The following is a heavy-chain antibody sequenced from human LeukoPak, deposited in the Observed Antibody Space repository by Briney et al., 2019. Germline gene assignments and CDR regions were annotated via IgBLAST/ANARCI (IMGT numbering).Heavy chain of an antibody. CDR1: GYSFTSYW. CDR3: ARGTMLRYFDWLALNWFDP. J-gene: IGHJ5*02. Sequence: GESLKISCKGSGYSFTSYWIGWLRQMPGKGLEWMGIIYPGDSDTRYSPSFQGQVTISADKSISTAYLQWSSLKASDTAMYYCARGTMLRYFDWLALNWFDPWGQGTLVTVSS. CDR2: IYPGDSDT. D-gene: IGHD3-9*01. V-gene: IGHV5-51*01.